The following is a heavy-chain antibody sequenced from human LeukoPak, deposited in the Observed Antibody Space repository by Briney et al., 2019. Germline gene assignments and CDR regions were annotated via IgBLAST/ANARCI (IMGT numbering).Heavy chain of an antibody. D-gene: IGHD2-21*01. CDR1: GYTFTSYY. V-gene: IGHV1-8*02. CDR2: MNPNSGNT. Sequence: ASVKVSCKASGYTFTSYYMHWVRQAPGQGLEWMGWMNPNSGNTGYAQKFQGRVTMTRNTSISTAYMELSSLRSEDTAVYYCARNGDFGDYYYGMDVWGQGTTVTVSS. CDR3: ARNGDFGDYYYGMDV. J-gene: IGHJ6*02.